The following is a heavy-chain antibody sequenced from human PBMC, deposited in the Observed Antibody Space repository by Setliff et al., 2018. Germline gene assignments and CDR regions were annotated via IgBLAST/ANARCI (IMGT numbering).Heavy chain of an antibody. V-gene: IGHV4-61*09. D-gene: IGHD4-4*01. Sequence: SETLSLTCTVSGDPMSSRRHYWAWIRQPAGKTLEWIGQVYVGGNTYYNPSFESRVSISVDRSNNQFSLKLNSVTAADTAVYYCARASVVHAVTIGYWGQGTPVTVSS. CDR1: GDPMSSRRHY. CDR3: ARASVVHAVTIGY. CDR2: VYVGGNT. J-gene: IGHJ4*02.